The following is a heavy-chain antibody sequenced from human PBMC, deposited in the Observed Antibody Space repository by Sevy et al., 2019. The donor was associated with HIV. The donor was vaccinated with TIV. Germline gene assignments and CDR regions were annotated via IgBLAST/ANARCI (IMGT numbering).Heavy chain of an antibody. CDR2: INPNNGGT. CDR1: GYTFTDYY. Sequence: ASVKVSCKASGYTFTDYYVHWVRQAPGQGLEWMGWINPNNGGTYFAKKFQDSVTLTTDTSVNTAYMELRSLTFDDTAIYYCARMGDYSDSSGYYPLKFWGQGTLVTVSS. CDR3: ARMGDYSDSSGYYPLKF. V-gene: IGHV1-2*02. J-gene: IGHJ4*02. D-gene: IGHD3-22*01.